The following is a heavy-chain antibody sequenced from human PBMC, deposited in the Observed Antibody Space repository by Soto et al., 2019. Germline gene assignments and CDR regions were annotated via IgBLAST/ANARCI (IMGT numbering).Heavy chain of an antibody. V-gene: IGHV3-7*01. Sequence: GSLRLSCAASGFIFGSHWMSWVRQAPGKGPEWVANIKEDGSEKYYVDSVKGRFTISRDNAKNSLYLQMNSLRAEDTAVYYCVRTTLWGQGTLVTVSS. J-gene: IGHJ4*02. D-gene: IGHD1-1*01. CDR3: VRTTL. CDR1: GFIFGSHW. CDR2: IKEDGSEK.